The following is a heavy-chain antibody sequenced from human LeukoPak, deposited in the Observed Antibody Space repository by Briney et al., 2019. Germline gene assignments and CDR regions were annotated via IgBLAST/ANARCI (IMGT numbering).Heavy chain of an antibody. D-gene: IGHD3/OR15-3a*01. V-gene: IGHV4-61*02. CDR1: AGSISSGSYC. CDR2: IYTSGST. J-gene: IGHJ6*03. CDR3: ARETWTYYYYMDV. Sequence: SETLSLACTVSAGSISSGSYCWSWIRQRAGKGLEWIGRIYTSGSTNYNPSLKSRVTISVDTSKNQFSLKLSSVTAADTAVYYCARETWTYYYYMDVWGKGTTVTISS.